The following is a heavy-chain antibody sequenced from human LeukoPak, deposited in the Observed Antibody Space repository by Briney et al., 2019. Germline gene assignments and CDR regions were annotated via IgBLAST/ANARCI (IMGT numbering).Heavy chain of an antibody. J-gene: IGHJ4*02. V-gene: IGHV3-64D*06. D-gene: IGHD2-21*02. Sequence: PGGSLRLSCSASGFTFSSYAMHWVRQAPGKGLEYVSTISSSGGSIYYADSVKGRFTISRDNSKNTLYLQMSSLRAEDTAVYYCVKRPYCGGDCYYFDYWGQGTLVTVSS. CDR3: VKRPYCGGDCYYFDY. CDR1: GFTFSSYA. CDR2: ISSSGGSI.